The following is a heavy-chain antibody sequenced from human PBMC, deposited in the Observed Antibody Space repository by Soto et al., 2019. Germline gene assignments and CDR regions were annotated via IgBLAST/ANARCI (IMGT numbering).Heavy chain of an antibody. V-gene: IGHV5-10-1*01. CDR2: IDPSDSYT. D-gene: IGHD6-6*01. J-gene: IGHJ6*02. CDR3: ARHLDEYSSPRDYYYGMDV. CDR1: RYSFTSYW. Sequence: GESLKISCKGSRYSFTSYWISWVRRMPGKGLEWMGRIDPSDSYTNYSPSFQGHVTISADKSISTAYLQWSSLKASDTAMYYCARHLDEYSSPRDYYYGMDVWGQGTTVTVYS.